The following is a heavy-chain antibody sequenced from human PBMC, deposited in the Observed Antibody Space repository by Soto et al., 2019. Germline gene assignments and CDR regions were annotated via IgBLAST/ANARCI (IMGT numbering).Heavy chain of an antibody. CDR3: ARPTKGGAYEL. V-gene: IGHV4-59*08. Sequence: QVQLQESGPGLVKVSETLSLTCIVSGGSISSYYWSWIRQPPGKGLEWIGYIYYSGSTDYNPSLKSRVTISVDTSKNQFSLRLSSVTAADTAVYYCARPTKGGAYELWGQGTMVTVSS. CDR1: GGSISSYY. J-gene: IGHJ3*01. CDR2: IYYSGST.